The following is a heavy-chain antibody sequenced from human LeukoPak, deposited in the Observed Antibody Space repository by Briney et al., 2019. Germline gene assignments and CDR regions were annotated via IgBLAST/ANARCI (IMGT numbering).Heavy chain of an antibody. CDR1: GYIFTSYY. CDR2: INPSGGST. V-gene: IGHV1-46*01. Sequence: ASVKVSCKASGYIFTSYYMHWVRQAPGQGLEWMGIINPSGGSTTYAQKFQGRVTMTRDTSTSTVSMELSNLRSEDTAVYYCAREDQLPQSYYMDVWGKGTTVTVSS. J-gene: IGHJ6*03. CDR3: AREDQLPQSYYMDV. D-gene: IGHD2-2*01.